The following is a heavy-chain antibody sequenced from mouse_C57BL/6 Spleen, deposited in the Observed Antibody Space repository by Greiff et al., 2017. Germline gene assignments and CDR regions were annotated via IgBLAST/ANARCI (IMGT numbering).Heavy chain of an antibody. Sequence: VQLQQSGPELVKPGASVKISCKASGYTFTDYYMNWVKQSHGKSLEWIGDINPNNGGTSYNQKFKGKATLTVDKSSSTAYMELRSLTSEDSAVYYSARESSGYRYWGQGTTLTVSS. CDR2: INPNNGGT. V-gene: IGHV1-26*01. CDR3: ARESSGYRY. D-gene: IGHD3-2*02. CDR1: GYTFTDYY. J-gene: IGHJ2*01.